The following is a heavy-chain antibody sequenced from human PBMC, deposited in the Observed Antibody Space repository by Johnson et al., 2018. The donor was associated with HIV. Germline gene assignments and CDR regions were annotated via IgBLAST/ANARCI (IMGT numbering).Heavy chain of an antibody. CDR2: INWNGGIT. CDR1: RFTFDDYG. CDR3: ARRWELHSNAFDI. D-gene: IGHD1-26*01. J-gene: IGHJ3*02. V-gene: IGHV3-20*04. Sequence: VQLVASGGGVVRPGPSLPLSCPASRFTFDDYGSSWVRQAPGKGLEWVSGINWNGGITAYSDSVKGRFTISRDNANNSLYLQMNNLRAEDTALYYCARRWELHSNAFDIWGQGTMVTVSS.